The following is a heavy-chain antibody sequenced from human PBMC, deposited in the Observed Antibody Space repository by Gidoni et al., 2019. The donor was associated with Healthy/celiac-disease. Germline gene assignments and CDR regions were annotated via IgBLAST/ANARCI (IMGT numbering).Heavy chain of an antibody. Sequence: QVTLRESGPALVKPTQTLTLTCTFSGFSLSTSGMCVSWIRQPPGKALEWFARIDWDDDKYYSTSLKTRLTISKDTSKNQVVLTMTNMDPVDTATYYCARIHYYDSSGYYTLSDAFDIWGQGTMVTVSS. CDR3: ARIHYYDSSGYYTLSDAFDI. V-gene: IGHV2-70*15. CDR2: IDWDDDK. J-gene: IGHJ3*02. CDR1: GFSLSTSGMC. D-gene: IGHD3-22*01.